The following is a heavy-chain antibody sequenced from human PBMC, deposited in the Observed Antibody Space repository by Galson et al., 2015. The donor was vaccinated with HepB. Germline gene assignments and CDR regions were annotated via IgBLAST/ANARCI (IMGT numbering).Heavy chain of an antibody. CDR1: GFTFSSYG. CDR2: IRYDGSNK. D-gene: IGHD6-19*01. Sequence: SLRLSCAASGFTFSSYGMHWVRQAPGKGLEWVAFIRYDGSNKYYADSVKGRFTISRDNSKNTLYLQMNSLRAEDTAVYYCAKGWGYSSGWFDYWGQGTLVTVSS. J-gene: IGHJ4*02. V-gene: IGHV3-30*02. CDR3: AKGWGYSSGWFDY.